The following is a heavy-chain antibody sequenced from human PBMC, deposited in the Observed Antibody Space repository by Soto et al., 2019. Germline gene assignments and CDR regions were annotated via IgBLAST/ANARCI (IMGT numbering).Heavy chain of an antibody. V-gene: IGHV4-59*01. CDR1: GGSISSYY. CDR2: IYYSGST. Sequence: PSETLSLTCTVSGGSISSYYWSWIRQPPGKGLEWIGYIYYSGSTNYNPSLKSRVTISVDTSKNQFSLKLSSVTAADTDVYYCARKNFARFDYGGQETLVTVSS. J-gene: IGHJ4*02. D-gene: IGHD2-21*01. CDR3: ARKNFARFDY.